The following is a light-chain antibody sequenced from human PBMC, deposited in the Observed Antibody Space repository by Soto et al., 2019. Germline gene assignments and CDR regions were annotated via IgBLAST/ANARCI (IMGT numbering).Light chain of an antibody. CDR2: KAS. CDR3: QQYNSYLWT. Sequence: DIQMTQSPSTLSASVGDRVIIICRASQSISSWLAWYQQKPGKAPKLLIYKASSLESGVPSRFRGSGSGTEFTLTISSLQHDEFPTYYCQQYNSYLWTFGPVPK. J-gene: IGKJ1*01. CDR1: QSISSW. V-gene: IGKV1-5*03.